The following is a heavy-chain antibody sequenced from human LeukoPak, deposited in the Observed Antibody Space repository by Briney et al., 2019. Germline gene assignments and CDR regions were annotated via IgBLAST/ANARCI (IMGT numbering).Heavy chain of an antibody. D-gene: IGHD2-2*01. CDR2: INGNEGST. J-gene: IGHJ4*02. V-gene: IGHV1-2*02. CDR3: AIDEGSTYYQCDY. Sequence: ASVKVSFTSSVYIFDNFYIHWRRPAPGQGPEWMGWINGNEGSTKYAQKFQGRITMTRVTAISTVYMDLSGLRPDDTATYYCAIDEGSTYYQCDYLDQGTLVTVSS. CDR1: VYIFDNFY.